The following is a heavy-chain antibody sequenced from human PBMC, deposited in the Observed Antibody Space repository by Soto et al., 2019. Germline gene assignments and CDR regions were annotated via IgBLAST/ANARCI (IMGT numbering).Heavy chain of an antibody. D-gene: IGHD1-26*01. Sequence: SETLSLTCTVSGGSISSGGYYWSWICQHPGKGLEWIGYIYYSGSTYYNPSLKSRVTISVDTSKNQFSLKLSSVTAADTAVYYCARGRGYSGTRPFDYWGQGTLVTVSS. CDR3: ARGRGYSGTRPFDY. J-gene: IGHJ4*02. CDR1: GGSISSGGYY. CDR2: IYYSGST. V-gene: IGHV4-31*03.